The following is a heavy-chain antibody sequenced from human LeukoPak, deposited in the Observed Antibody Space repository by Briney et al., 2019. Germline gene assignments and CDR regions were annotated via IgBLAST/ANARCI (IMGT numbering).Heavy chain of an antibody. CDR3: ARVGYSSSWYYYYYYYMDV. CDR2: INWIGGST. CDR1: GFTFDDYG. V-gene: IGHV3-20*04. D-gene: IGHD6-13*01. J-gene: IGHJ6*03. Sequence: PGGSLRLSCAASGFTFDDYGMSWVRQAPGKGLDWVSGINWIGGSTGYADSVKGRFTISRDNAKNSLYLQMNSLRAEDTALYYCARVGYSSSWYYYYYYYMDVWGKGTTVTVSS.